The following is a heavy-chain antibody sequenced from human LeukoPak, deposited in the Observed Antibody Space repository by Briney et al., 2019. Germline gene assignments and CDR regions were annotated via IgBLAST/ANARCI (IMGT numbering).Heavy chain of an antibody. CDR2: THYSGSS. CDR1: GGSVNSYY. J-gene: IGHJ5*02. CDR3: ARGSTGAFDP. Sequence: LETLSLTCSVSGGSVNSYYWSWIRQPPGKGLEWIGYTHYSGSSSQNPSLKSRLTISVDTSKNQFSLKLSSVTAADTAVYYCARGSTGAFDPWGQGTLVTVSS. V-gene: IGHV4-59*02.